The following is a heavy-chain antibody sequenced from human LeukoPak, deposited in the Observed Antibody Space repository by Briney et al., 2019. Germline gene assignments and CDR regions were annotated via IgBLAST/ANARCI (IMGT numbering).Heavy chain of an antibody. Sequence: SETLSLTCAVYGGSFSGYYWSWIRQPPGKGLEWIGEINHSGSTNYNPSLKSRVTISVDMSKNQFSLKLSSVTAADTAVYYCARVSDIAVAGTKYYFDYWGQGTLVTVSS. CDR3: ARVSDIAVAGTKYYFDY. D-gene: IGHD6-19*01. CDR1: GGSFSGYY. J-gene: IGHJ4*02. V-gene: IGHV4-34*01. CDR2: INHSGST.